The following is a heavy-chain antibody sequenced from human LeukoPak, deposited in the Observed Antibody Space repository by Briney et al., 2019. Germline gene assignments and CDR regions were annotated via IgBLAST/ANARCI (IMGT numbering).Heavy chain of an antibody. Sequence: GGSLRLSCAASGFTFSTYSMSWVRQPPGQGLEWVSSISSTGTYIYYADSVKGRFTISRDSAKNSVFLQMNSLRAEDTAVYYCARSDYWGQGTLVTVSS. J-gene: IGHJ4*02. CDR1: GFTFSTYS. CDR2: ISSTGTYI. CDR3: ARSDY. V-gene: IGHV3-21*04.